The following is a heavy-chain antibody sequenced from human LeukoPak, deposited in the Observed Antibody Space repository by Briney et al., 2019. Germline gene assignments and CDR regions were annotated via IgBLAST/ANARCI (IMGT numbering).Heavy chain of an antibody. V-gene: IGHV3-30-3*01. J-gene: IGHJ4*02. Sequence: GGSLRLSCAASVFTFSSYAMHWVRQAPGKGLEWVAVISYNGSNKYYADSVKGRFTISRDNSKNTLYLQMNSLKDEDTAVHYCARDWPPYYDYVWGSWGQGTLVTVSS. CDR2: ISYNGSNK. CDR3: ARDWPPYYDYVWGS. D-gene: IGHD3-16*01. CDR1: VFTFSSYA.